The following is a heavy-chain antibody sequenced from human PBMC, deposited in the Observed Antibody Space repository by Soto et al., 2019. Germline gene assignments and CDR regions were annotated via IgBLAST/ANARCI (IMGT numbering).Heavy chain of an antibody. CDR3: ARDGGGPYYYYYGMDV. D-gene: IGHD3-16*01. CDR1: GFTFSSYE. CDR2: ISSSGSTI. J-gene: IGHJ6*02. Sequence: LRLSFAASGFTFSSYEINWVRQAPGKGLEWVSYISSSGSTIYYADSVKGRFTISRDNAKNSLYLQMNSLRAEDTAVYYCARDGGGPYYYYYGMDVWGQGTKVTVSS. V-gene: IGHV3-48*03.